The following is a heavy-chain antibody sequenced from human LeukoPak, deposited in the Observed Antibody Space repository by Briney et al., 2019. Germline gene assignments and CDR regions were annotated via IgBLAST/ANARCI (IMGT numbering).Heavy chain of an antibody. J-gene: IGHJ3*02. CDR1: GYTLTELS. D-gene: IGHD3-22*01. Sequence: ASVKVSCKVSGYTLTELSMHWVRQAPGKGLEWMGGFDPEDGETIYAQKFQGRVTMTEDTSTDTAYMELSSLRSEDTAVYYCAMTYYYDSSGYSDAFDIWGQGTMVTVSS. CDR3: AMTYYYDSSGYSDAFDI. CDR2: FDPEDGET. V-gene: IGHV1-24*01.